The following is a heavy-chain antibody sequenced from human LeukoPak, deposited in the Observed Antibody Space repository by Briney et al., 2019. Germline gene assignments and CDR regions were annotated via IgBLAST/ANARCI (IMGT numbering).Heavy chain of an antibody. V-gene: IGHV3-21*01. CDR1: KFAFNSYS. J-gene: IGHJ4*02. Sequence: GGSLRLSCVASKFAFNSYSMNWFRQAPGKGLEWVASITSGSKYIFYGDSVKGSFTISRDNAENSLFLQMNSLRAEDTGVYYCARDEETVAGLNGFDLWGQGTLVTVSS. CDR3: ARDEETVAGLNGFDL. D-gene: IGHD6-19*01. CDR2: ITSGSKYI.